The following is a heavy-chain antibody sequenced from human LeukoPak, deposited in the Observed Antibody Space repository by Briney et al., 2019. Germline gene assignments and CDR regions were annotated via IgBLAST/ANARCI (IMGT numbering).Heavy chain of an antibody. CDR1: GFTFSSYA. V-gene: IGHV3-23*01. J-gene: IGHJ5*02. D-gene: IGHD3-9*01. CDR3: AKAMYDILTGYPYNWFDP. Sequence: GGSLRLSCAASGFTFSSYAMSWVRQAPGKGLEWVSAISGSGGSTYYADSVKGRFTIPRDNSKNTLYLQMNSLRAEDTAVYYCAKAMYDILTGYPYNWFDPWGQGTLVTVSS. CDR2: ISGSGGST.